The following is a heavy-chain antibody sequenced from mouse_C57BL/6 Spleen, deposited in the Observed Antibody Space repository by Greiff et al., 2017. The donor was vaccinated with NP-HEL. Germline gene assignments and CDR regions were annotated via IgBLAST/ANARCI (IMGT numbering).Heavy chain of an antibody. Sequence: EVQLQESGPELVKPGASVKMSCKASGYTFTDYNMHWVKQSHGKSLEWIGYINPNNGGTSYNQKFKGKATLTVNKSSSTAYMELRILTSEDSAVYYCARPTTYGSSYDYAMDYWGQGTSVTVSS. CDR3: ARPTTYGSSYDYAMDY. CDR1: GYTFTDYN. D-gene: IGHD1-1*01. V-gene: IGHV1-22*01. CDR2: INPNNGGT. J-gene: IGHJ4*01.